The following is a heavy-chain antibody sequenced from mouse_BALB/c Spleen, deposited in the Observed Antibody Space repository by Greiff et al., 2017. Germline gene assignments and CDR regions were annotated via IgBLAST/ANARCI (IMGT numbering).Heavy chain of an antibody. D-gene: IGHD2-4*01. CDR1: GYSFTGYY. CDR3: ARSDDYDPPFAY. CDR2: ISCYNGAT. V-gene: IGHV1S34*01. Sequence: LVKTGASVKISCKASGYSFTGYYMHWVKQSHGKSLEWIGYISCYNGATSYNQKFKGKATFTVDTSSSTAYMQFTSLTSEDSAVYYCARSDDYDPPFAYWGQGTLVTVSA. J-gene: IGHJ3*01.